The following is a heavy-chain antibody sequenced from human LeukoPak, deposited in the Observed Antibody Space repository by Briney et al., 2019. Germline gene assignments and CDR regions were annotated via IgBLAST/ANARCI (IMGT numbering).Heavy chain of an antibody. J-gene: IGHJ4*02. D-gene: IGHD1-26*01. V-gene: IGHV4-4*07. CDR1: SDSISSYF. CDR3: ARESGSSRYFDY. Sequence: SASLSVTCAVSSDSISSYFRSWVRQPAGKGLEWIGRIYISGLTNYNSSLKSRLTMSLDTFKNQRSLNLRSVTAADTAVYYCARESGSSRYFDYWGQGTLVTVSS. CDR2: IYISGLT.